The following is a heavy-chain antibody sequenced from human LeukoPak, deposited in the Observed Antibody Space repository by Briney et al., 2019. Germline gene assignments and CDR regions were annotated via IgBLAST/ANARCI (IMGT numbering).Heavy chain of an antibody. CDR3: ARDWVGDV. V-gene: IGHV3-48*02. CDR2: ISSSSSTI. J-gene: IGHJ6*02. CDR1: GFTFSSYS. D-gene: IGHD2-15*01. Sequence: PGGSLRLSCAASGFTFSSYSMNWVRQAPGKGLERVSYISSSSSTIYYADSVKGRFTISRDNAKNSLSLQMNSLRDEDTAVYYCARDWVGDVWGQGTTVTVSS.